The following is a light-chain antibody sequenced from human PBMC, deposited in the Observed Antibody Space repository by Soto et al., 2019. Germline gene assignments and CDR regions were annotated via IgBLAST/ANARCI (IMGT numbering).Light chain of an antibody. J-gene: IGLJ3*02. Sequence: QSVLTQPASVSGSAGQSITISCSGTMRDVGAYNLVSWYQQHPGTAPKLIIYEVRNRPSGISSRFSGYRSGNTASLTISGLQSEDEGDYYCSAYTARSTLVFGGGTKLTVL. CDR1: MRDVGAYNL. V-gene: IGLV2-14*01. CDR3: SAYTARSTLV. CDR2: EVR.